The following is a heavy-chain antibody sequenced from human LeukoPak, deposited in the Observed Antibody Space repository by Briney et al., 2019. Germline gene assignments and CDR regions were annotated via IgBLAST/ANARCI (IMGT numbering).Heavy chain of an antibody. CDR2: ISAYNGNT. V-gene: IGHV1-18*01. J-gene: IGHJ6*03. D-gene: IGHD2-2*01. Sequence: ASVKVSCKASGYTFTSYGISWVRQAPGQGLEWMGWISAYNGNTNYAQKLQGRVTMTTDTSTSTAYMELRSLRSDDTAVYYCARDVVAEYYYYYYMDVWGNGTTVTVSS. CDR3: ARDVVAEYYYYYYMDV. CDR1: GYTFTSYG.